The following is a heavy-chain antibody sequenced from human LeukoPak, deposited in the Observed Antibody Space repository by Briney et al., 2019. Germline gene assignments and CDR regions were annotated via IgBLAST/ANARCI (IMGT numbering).Heavy chain of an antibody. Sequence: PGGSLSLSCAASGFPFSSYAMHWVRQAPGKGLEYVSAISSNGGSTYYANSVKGRFTISRDNSKNTLYLQMGSLRAEDMAVYYCAVVGASDAFDIWGQGTMVTVSS. V-gene: IGHV3-64*01. CDR2: ISSNGGST. CDR1: GFPFSSYA. CDR3: AVVGASDAFDI. D-gene: IGHD1-26*01. J-gene: IGHJ3*02.